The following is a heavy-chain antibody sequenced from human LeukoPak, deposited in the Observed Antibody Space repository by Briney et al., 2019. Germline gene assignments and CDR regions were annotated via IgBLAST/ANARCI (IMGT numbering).Heavy chain of an antibody. CDR1: GFTFSIYA. J-gene: IGHJ4*02. Sequence: GGSLRLSCAASGFTFSIYAMSWVRQAPGKGLAWVSGLNEDGGYTYYADSVKGRFTISRDNSENTPYLQMSSLRAEDTAIYYCVRDFPCSGGSCPLFDSWGQGTLVSVSS. D-gene: IGHD2-15*01. CDR2: LNEDGGYT. CDR3: VRDFPCSGGSCPLFDS. V-gene: IGHV3-23*01.